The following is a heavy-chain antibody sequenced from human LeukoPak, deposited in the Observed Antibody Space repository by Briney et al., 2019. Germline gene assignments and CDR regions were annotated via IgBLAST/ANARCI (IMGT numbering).Heavy chain of an antibody. V-gene: IGHV1-8*02. CDR2: MNPNSGNT. CDR3: ARGKHYYDSSGILRIGDY. J-gene: IGHJ4*02. Sequence: ASVKVSCKASGYTFTSYGISWVRQAPGQGLEWMGWMNPNSGNTGYAQKFQGRVTMTRNTSISTANMELSSLRSEDTAVYYCARGKHYYDSSGILRIGDYWGQGTLVTVSS. D-gene: IGHD3-22*01. CDR1: GYTFTSYG.